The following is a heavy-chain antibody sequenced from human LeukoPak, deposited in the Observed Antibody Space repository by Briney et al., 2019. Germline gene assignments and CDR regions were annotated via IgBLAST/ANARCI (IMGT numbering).Heavy chain of an antibody. Sequence: VASVKVSCKASGYTFTGYYMHWVRQAPGQGLEWMGWINPNSGGTNYAQKFQGRVTMTRDTSISTAYMELSRLRSDDTAVYYCARVSEYYDFSLDYWGQGTLVTVSS. V-gene: IGHV1-2*02. J-gene: IGHJ4*02. CDR1: GYTFTGYY. CDR2: INPNSGGT. CDR3: ARVSEYYDFSLDY. D-gene: IGHD3-3*01.